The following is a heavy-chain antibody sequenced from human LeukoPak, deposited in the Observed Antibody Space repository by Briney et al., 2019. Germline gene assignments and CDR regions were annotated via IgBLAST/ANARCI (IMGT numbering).Heavy chain of an antibody. V-gene: IGHV3-74*01. D-gene: IGHD1-26*01. Sequence: RGGSLRLACAAAGFTFSRDWMHWVRQAAGKGLVWVARISSDGSSTTYGNSGDGRSTISRDNARNTLYLQLNSLTADDTAVYYCALFRIAGLNDAFEIGGPGTMVIVSS. CDR2: ISSDGSST. CDR1: GFTFSRDW. J-gene: IGHJ3*02. CDR3: ALFRIAGLNDAFEI.